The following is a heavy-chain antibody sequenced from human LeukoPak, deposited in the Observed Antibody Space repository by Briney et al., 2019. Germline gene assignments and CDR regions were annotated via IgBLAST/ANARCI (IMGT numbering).Heavy chain of an antibody. Sequence: SETLSLTCSVSGGSISSYYWSWLRQLPGKGLEWIGYIYYSGSTNYNPSLKSRVTISVDTSKNQFSLKLSSVTAADTAVYYCARGSGSYSSYHYYGMDVWGQGTTVTVSS. V-gene: IGHV4-59*01. D-gene: IGHD1-26*01. J-gene: IGHJ6*02. CDR2: IYYSGST. CDR1: GGSISSYY. CDR3: ARGSGSYSSYHYYGMDV.